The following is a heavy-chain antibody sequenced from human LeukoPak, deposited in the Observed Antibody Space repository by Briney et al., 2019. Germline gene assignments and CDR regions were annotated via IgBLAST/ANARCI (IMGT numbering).Heavy chain of an antibody. D-gene: IGHD3-9*01. CDR1: GGSISSSSYY. Sequence: PSETLSLTCTVSGGSISSSSYYWGWIRQPPGKGLEWIGSIYYSGSTYYNPSLKSRVTISVDTSKNQFSLKLSSVTAADTAVYYCARHKSDILTGYVPHFDYWGQGTLVTVSS. CDR3: ARHKSDILTGYVPHFDY. V-gene: IGHV4-39*01. J-gene: IGHJ4*02. CDR2: IYYSGST.